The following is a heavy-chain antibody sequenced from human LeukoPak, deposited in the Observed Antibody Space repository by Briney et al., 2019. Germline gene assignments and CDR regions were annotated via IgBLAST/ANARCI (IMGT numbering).Heavy chain of an antibody. CDR2: ISGSGGKT. J-gene: IGHJ3*02. V-gene: IGHV3-23*01. CDR3: ARWYSSAAYAFDI. CDR1: GFTFSSYA. D-gene: IGHD6-25*01. Sequence: GGSLRLSCAASGFTFSSYAMSWVRQAPGKGLEWVSGISGSGGKTYYADSVKGRFTISRDNAKNSLYLQMNSLRAEDTAVYYCARWYSSAAYAFDIWGQGTMVTVSS.